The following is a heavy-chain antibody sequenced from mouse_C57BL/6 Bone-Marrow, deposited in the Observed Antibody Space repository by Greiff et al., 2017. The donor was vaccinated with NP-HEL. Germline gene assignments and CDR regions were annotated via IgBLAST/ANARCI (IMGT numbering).Heavy chain of an antibody. CDR1: GYAFTNSL. Sequence: VQLQQSGAELVRPGTSVKVSCKASGYAFTNSLIEWVKQRPGQGLEWIGVINPGSGGTNYNEKFKGKATLTADTSSSTAYMQLSSLTSEDSAVYCCARSVNWDYFDYWGQGTTLTVAS. CDR2: INPGSGGT. J-gene: IGHJ2*01. V-gene: IGHV1-54*01. D-gene: IGHD4-1*01. CDR3: ARSVNWDYFDY.